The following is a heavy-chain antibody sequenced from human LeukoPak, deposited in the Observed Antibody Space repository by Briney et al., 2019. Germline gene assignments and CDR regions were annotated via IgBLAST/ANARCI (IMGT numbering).Heavy chain of an antibody. V-gene: IGHV3-30*04. J-gene: IGHJ6*03. Sequence: PGGSLRLSCAASGFTFSSYAMHWVRQAPGKGLEWVAVISYDGSNKYYADSVKGRFTISRDNSKNTLYLQMNSLRAEDTAVYYCAREGATDFWSGYPLFYYYYYMDVWGKGTTVTVSS. CDR1: GFTFSSYA. CDR2: ISYDGSNK. CDR3: AREGATDFWSGYPLFYYYYYMDV. D-gene: IGHD3-3*01.